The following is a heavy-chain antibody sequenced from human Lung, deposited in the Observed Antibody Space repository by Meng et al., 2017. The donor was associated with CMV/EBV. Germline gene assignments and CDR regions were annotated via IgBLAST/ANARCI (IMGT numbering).Heavy chain of an antibody. CDR2: IDNNGRST. J-gene: IGHJ4*02. D-gene: IGHD1-26*01. Sequence: VLLVGSGGGLVQPGGSLRLSCAGSGFTLRSYWMHWVRLAPGKGLEWVSRIDNNGRSTSYADSVKGRFTISRDTAKNTLYLQMNSLRVEDTAVYYCARGVGESLGWEMGYWGQGTLVTVSS. CDR3: ARGVGESLGWEMGY. CDR1: GFTLRSYW. V-gene: IGHV3-74*01.